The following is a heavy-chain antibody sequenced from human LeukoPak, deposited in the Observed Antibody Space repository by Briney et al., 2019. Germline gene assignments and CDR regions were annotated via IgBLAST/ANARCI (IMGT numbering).Heavy chain of an antibody. CDR2: IWYDGSNK. Sequence: PGGSLRLSCAASGFTFSSYGMHWVRQAPGKGLEWVAVIWYDGSNKYYADSVKGRFTISRDNSKNTLYLQMNSLRAEDTAVYYCARAGSSWYSVDYYYYMDVWGKGTTVTVSS. J-gene: IGHJ6*03. V-gene: IGHV3-33*01. CDR3: ARAGSSWYSVDYYYYMDV. D-gene: IGHD6-13*01. CDR1: GFTFSSYG.